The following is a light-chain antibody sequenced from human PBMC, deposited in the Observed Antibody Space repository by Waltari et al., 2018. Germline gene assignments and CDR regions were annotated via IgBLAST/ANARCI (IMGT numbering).Light chain of an antibody. V-gene: IGLV2-23*02. CDR1: SGDVGGYKL. Sequence: QSGLTQPASVSGSPGQSITISCTGSSGDVGGYKLASCDQRHPGKAPKLIISEVNDRPSGVSNRFSGSNSGNTASLTISGLQAEDEADYYCCSYAGGPVIFGGGTKLTVL. CDR2: EVN. CDR3: CSYAGGPVI. J-gene: IGLJ2*01.